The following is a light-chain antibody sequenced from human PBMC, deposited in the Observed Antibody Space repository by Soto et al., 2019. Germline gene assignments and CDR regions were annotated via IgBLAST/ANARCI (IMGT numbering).Light chain of an antibody. CDR1: QSVSTN. V-gene: IGKV3D-15*01. J-gene: IGKJ1*01. CDR3: QQYNNWPPWT. Sequence: EIVMTQSPATLSVSPGXRATLSCRASQSVSTNLAWYQQKPGQAPRLLIYHASTRAAGIPARFSGSGSGTEFTLTISSLQSEDFAVYHCQQYNNWPPWTFGQGTKVDIK. CDR2: HAS.